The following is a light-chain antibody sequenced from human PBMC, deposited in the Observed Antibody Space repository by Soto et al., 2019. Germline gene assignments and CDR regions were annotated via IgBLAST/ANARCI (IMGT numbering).Light chain of an antibody. CDR3: QQYNNWPPGT. CDR1: QSVSSN. J-gene: IGKJ1*01. CDR2: GAS. V-gene: IGKV3-15*01. Sequence: EIVLPQSPATLSVSPGDSATLSCRASQSVSSNLAWYQQNPGQAPRLLIYGASTRATGIPARFSGSGSGTEFTLTISSLQSEDFAVYYCQQYNNWPPGTFGQGTKVDIK.